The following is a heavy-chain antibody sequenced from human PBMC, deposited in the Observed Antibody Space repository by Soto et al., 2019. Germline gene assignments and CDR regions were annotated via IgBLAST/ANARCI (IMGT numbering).Heavy chain of an antibody. D-gene: IGHD4-4*01. CDR3: AKDLIDYSNSYFDY. CDR1: GYSISSGYY. J-gene: IGHJ4*02. CDR2: IYHSGST. V-gene: IGHV4-38-2*02. Sequence: SETLSLTCAVSGYSISSGYYWGWIRQPPGKGLEWIGSIYHSGSTYYNPSLKSRVTISVDTSKNQFSLKLSSVTAEDTAVYYCAKDLIDYSNSYFDYWGQGTLVTVSS.